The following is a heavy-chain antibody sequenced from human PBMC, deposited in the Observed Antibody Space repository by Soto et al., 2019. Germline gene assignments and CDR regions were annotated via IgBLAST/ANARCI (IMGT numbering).Heavy chain of an antibody. D-gene: IGHD3-22*01. V-gene: IGHV1-69*13. CDR2: IIPIVGPA. CDR1: GGTFSSYA. J-gene: IGHJ4*01. CDR3: AKAPRQYYYDSSGDYLDY. Sequence: SVKLSCQASGGTFSSYAISWVRQAPGQGLELMGGIIPIVGPAHYAQKFQGRVTITADASTRPADMELSSRRSEDTSVYDWAKAPRQYYYDSSGDYLDYWG.